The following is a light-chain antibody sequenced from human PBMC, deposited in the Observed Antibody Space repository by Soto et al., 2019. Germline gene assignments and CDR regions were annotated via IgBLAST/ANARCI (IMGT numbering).Light chain of an antibody. J-gene: IGLJ1*01. Sequence: QSVLTQPPSASGTPGQRVTISCSGSSSNIGSNYVYWYHQLPGTAPKLLIYSNNQRPSGVPDRFSGSKSGTSASLAISGLRSEDEADYYCAAWDDSLSGLYVFGTGTKVTVL. V-gene: IGLV1-47*02. CDR3: AAWDDSLSGLYV. CDR1: SSNIGSNY. CDR2: SNN.